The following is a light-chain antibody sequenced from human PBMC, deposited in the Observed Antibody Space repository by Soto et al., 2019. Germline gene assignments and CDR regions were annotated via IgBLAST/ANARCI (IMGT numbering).Light chain of an antibody. J-gene: IGLJ1*01. V-gene: IGLV2-8*01. Sequence: QSALTQPPSASGSPGQSVTISCTGPSSDVGSHNFVSWFQQHPGKAPTLMIYEVSKRPSGVPDRFSGSRSGNTASLTVSGLQAEDEADYYCSSYAGSNNYVFGTGTKLTVL. CDR1: SSDVGSHNF. CDR2: EVS. CDR3: SSYAGSNNYV.